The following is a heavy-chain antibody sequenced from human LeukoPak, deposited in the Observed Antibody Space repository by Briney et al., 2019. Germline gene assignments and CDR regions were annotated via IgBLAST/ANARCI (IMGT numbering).Heavy chain of an antibody. CDR2: IYTSGST. Sequence: PSETLSLTCTVSGGSISSGSYYWSWIRQPAGKGLEWIGRIYTSGSTNYNPSLKRVTISVDTSKNQFSLKLSSVTAADTAVYYCARGAAYYYYYYMDVWGKGTTVTISS. CDR3: ARGAAYYYYYYMDV. CDR1: GGSISSGSYY. D-gene: IGHD2-15*01. J-gene: IGHJ6*03. V-gene: IGHV4-61*02.